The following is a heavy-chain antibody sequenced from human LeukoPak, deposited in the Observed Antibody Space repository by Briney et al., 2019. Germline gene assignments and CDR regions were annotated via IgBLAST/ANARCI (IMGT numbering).Heavy chain of an antibody. Sequence: PSETLSLTCTVSGDSISSYYWSWIRQPPGKRLEWIGYIYYSGSTNYNPSLKSRLTISLDTSKNQFSLKLSSVTAADTAVYYCAGKRAAAGTGFRWGQGTLVTVSS. V-gene: IGHV4-59*01. J-gene: IGHJ4*02. CDR2: IYYSGST. CDR3: AGKRAAAGTGFR. CDR1: GDSISSYY. D-gene: IGHD6-13*01.